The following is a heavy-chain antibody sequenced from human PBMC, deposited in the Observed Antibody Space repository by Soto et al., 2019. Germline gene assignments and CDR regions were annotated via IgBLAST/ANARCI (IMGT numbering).Heavy chain of an antibody. J-gene: IGHJ5*02. CDR3: ARIYRLQENWFDP. CDR1: GGSISSSSYY. V-gene: IGHV4-39*01. D-gene: IGHD4-4*01. Sequence: QLQLQESGPGLVKPSETLSLTCTVSGGSISSSSYYWGWIRQPPGQGLEWIGSIYYSGSTYYNPSLKSRVTISVDTSKNQFSLKLSSVTAAVTAVYYGARIYRLQENWFDPGGQGTLVTVSS. CDR2: IYYSGST.